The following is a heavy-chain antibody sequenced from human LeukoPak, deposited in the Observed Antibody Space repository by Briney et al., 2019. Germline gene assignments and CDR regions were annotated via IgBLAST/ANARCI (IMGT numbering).Heavy chain of an antibody. Sequence: GGSLRLSCAGSGFTFSSYAMSWVRQAPGKGLEWVAFIRYDGSNKYYADSVKGRFTISRDNSKNTLYLQMNSLRAEDTAVYYCAKDRVGARPRNYFDYWGQGTLVTVSS. CDR3: AKDRVGARPRNYFDY. J-gene: IGHJ4*02. D-gene: IGHD1-26*01. CDR1: GFTFSSYA. CDR2: IRYDGSNK. V-gene: IGHV3-30*02.